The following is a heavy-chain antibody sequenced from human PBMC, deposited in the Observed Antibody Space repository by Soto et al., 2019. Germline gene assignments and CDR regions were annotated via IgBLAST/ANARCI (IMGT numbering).Heavy chain of an antibody. CDR3: ALLSYYNRGSFYYFDY. CDR2: IHPRDSDI. V-gene: IGHV5-51*01. Sequence: PGESLKISCKGSGYTFTDYWIGWVRQMPGKGLEWMGIIHPRDSDIRYSPSFQGHITFSVDKSISTAYLKWSSLKASDTAMYYCALLSYYNRGSFYYFDYWGQGSLVTVSS. CDR1: GYTFTDYW. D-gene: IGHD3-22*01. J-gene: IGHJ4*02.